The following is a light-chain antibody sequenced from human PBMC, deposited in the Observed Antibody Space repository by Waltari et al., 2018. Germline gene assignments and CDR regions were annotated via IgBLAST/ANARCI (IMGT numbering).Light chain of an antibody. Sequence: QSALTQPASVSGSPGQSITISCTGTSSDVGTYNFRSWYQQNPGKAPKLMIYEGNKRPSGVSNRLSGSKAGNTASLTISGLQAEDEADYYCYSYAGSGTWVFGGGTKLTVL. CDR2: EGN. V-gene: IGLV2-23*01. CDR1: SSDVGTYNF. J-gene: IGLJ3*02. CDR3: YSYAGSGTWV.